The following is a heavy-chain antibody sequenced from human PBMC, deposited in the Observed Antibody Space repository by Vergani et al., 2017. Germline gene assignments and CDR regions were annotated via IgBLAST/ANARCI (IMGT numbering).Heavy chain of an antibody. CDR1: GFTFSSYS. Sequence: EVQLVESGGGLVQPGGSLRLSCAASGFTFSSYSMSWVRQAPGKGLEWVSSISSSSSYIYYADSVKGRFTISRDNAKNSLYLQMNSLRAEDTAVYYCARVEGLVVVTAIFDYWGQGTLVIVSS. CDR2: ISSSSSYI. D-gene: IGHD2-21*02. V-gene: IGHV3-21*01. CDR3: ARVEGLVVVTAIFDY. J-gene: IGHJ4*02.